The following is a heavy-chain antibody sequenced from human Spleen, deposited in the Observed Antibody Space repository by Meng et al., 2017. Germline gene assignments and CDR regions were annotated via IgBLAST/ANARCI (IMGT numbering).Heavy chain of an antibody. Sequence: GESLKISCAASGFTFSSYWMHWVRQAPGKGLVWVSRINSDGSSTSYADSVKGRFTISRDNAKNTLYLQMNSLRAEDTAVYYCAKAPYAATRGVWFFDYWGQGTLVTVSS. CDR3: AKAPYAATRGVWFFDY. J-gene: IGHJ4*02. V-gene: IGHV3-74*01. CDR1: GFTFSSYW. D-gene: IGHD1-26*01. CDR2: INSDGSST.